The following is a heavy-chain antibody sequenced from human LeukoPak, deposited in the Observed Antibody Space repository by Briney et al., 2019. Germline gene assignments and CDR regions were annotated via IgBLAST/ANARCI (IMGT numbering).Heavy chain of an antibody. J-gene: IGHJ5*02. CDR3: ARQRVMLTGTGGTWIDP. CDR1: GFTFSSYN. D-gene: IGHD3-9*01. CDR2: LSGSGRAT. V-gene: IGHV3-23*05. Sequence: GGSLRLSCVASGFTFSSYNVIWVRQAPGKGLEWASGLSGSGRATYYAHSVKGRFTNSRENSKNTMFLQMNSLRVDDTAVYYCARQRVMLTGTGGTWIDPWGQGTLVTVSS.